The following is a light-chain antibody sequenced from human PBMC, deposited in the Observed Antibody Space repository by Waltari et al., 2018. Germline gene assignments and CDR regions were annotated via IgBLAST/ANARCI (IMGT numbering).Light chain of an antibody. CDR3: AAWDDSLSAWV. Sequence: QSVLTQQPSASGTPGQRVTIPSSGINSNIGSNYVYWYQQLPGTAPKLLIYRINGRLSGVPNAFSASKSGTSASLAISGLRSEDEADYYCAAWDDSLSAWVFGGGTKLTVL. CDR1: NSNIGSNY. CDR2: RIN. J-gene: IGLJ3*02. V-gene: IGLV1-47*01.